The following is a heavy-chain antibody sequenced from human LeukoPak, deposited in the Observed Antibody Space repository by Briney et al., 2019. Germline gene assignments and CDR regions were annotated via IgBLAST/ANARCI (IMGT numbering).Heavy chain of an antibody. V-gene: IGHV3-74*01. CDR2: INTDGSST. J-gene: IGHJ4*02. Sequence: GSLRLSCAASGFTFSTYWMHWVRQAPGKGLVWVSRINTDGSSTSYADSVKGRFTISRDNAKNTLYLQMNSLRAEDTAVYYCARSEAVVVPAAPDYWGQGTLVTVSS. CDR1: GFTFSTYW. CDR3: ARSEAVVVPAAPDY. D-gene: IGHD2-2*01.